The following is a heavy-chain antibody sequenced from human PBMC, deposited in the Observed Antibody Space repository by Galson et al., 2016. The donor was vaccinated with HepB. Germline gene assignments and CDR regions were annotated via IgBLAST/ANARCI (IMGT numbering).Heavy chain of an antibody. D-gene: IGHD3-9*01. CDR1: GDSVSSSTAA. V-gene: IGHV6-1*01. CDR2: TYYRSKWYN. J-gene: IGHJ6*02. Sequence: CAISGDSVSSSTAAWIWIRQSPSRGLEWLGRTYYRSKWYNDYAVSAKSRITINPDTSKNQFSLQLSSVTPEDTAVYYCAREVRYSPSGGMDVWGQGTTVTVSS. CDR3: AREVRYSPSGGMDV.